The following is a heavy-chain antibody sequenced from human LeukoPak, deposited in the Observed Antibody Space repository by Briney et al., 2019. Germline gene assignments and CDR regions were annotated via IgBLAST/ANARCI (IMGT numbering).Heavy chain of an antibody. CDR3: ARATNYEFYFDY. D-gene: IGHD4/OR15-4a*01. Sequence: PSETLSLTCAVYGGSFSGYYWSWIRQPPGKGLEWIGEINHSGSTNYNPSLKSRVTISVDTSKNQFSLKLSSVTAADTGVYYCARATNYEFYFDYWGQGTLVTVSS. J-gene: IGHJ4*02. V-gene: IGHV4-34*01. CDR1: GGSFSGYY. CDR2: INHSGST.